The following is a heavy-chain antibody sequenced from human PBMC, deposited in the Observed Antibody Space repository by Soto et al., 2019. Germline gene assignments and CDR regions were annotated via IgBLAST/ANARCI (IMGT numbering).Heavy chain of an antibody. Sequence: EVQLVESGGRLVQPGRSLRLSCVGTGVNFDDFAMHWVRQAPGKGLEWVPGITWHSRVLAYADSVKGRFTISRDNARNSLYLQMDSLRDEDTALYYCAKGRYDFWSPYYFDSWGQGTLVTVSS. V-gene: IGHV3-9*01. CDR1: GVNFDDFA. J-gene: IGHJ4*02. D-gene: IGHD3-3*01. CDR3: AKGRYDFWSPYYFDS. CDR2: ITWHSRVL.